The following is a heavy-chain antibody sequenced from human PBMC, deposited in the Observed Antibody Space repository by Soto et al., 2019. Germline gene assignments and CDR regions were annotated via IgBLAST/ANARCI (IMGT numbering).Heavy chain of an antibody. CDR3: ARYEEDYYYGMDV. CDR2: INPNSGDT. CDR1: GYTFTGHY. Sequence: ASVKVSCKASGYTFTGHYMHWVRQAPGQGLEWMGRINPNSGDTNFAQKFHGRVTMTRDTSISTTYMELGRLTSDDTALYYCARYEEDYYYGMDVWGQGTTVTVSS. D-gene: IGHD3-3*01. V-gene: IGHV1-2*06. J-gene: IGHJ6*02.